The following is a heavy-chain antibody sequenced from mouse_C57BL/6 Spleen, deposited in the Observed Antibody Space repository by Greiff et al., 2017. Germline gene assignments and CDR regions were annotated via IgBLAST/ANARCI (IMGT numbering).Heavy chain of an antibody. J-gene: IGHJ1*03. CDR1: GYTFTSYW. Sequence: VKLQQPGAELVMPGASVKLSCKASGYTFTSYWMHWVKQRPGQGLEWIGEIDPSDSYTNYNQKFKGKSTLTVDKSSSTAYMQLSSLTSEDSAVYYCARRHYYGSSYWYFDVWGTGTTVTVSS. CDR3: ARRHYYGSSYWYFDV. CDR2: IDPSDSYT. D-gene: IGHD1-1*01. V-gene: IGHV1-69*01.